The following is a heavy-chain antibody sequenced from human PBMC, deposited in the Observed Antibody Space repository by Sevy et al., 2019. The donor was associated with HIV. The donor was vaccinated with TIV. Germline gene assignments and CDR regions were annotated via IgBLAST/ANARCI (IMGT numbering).Heavy chain of an antibody. CDR2: ISGSGGST. CDR1: GFTFSSYA. J-gene: IGHJ6*02. Sequence: GGSLRLSCAASGFTFSSYAMSWVRQAPGKGLEWASAISGSGGSTYYADSVKGRFTISRDNSKNTLYLQMNSLRAEDTAVYYCAKDPAVVTLGYGMDVWGQGTTVTVSS. D-gene: IGHD2-21*02. CDR3: AKDPAVVTLGYGMDV. V-gene: IGHV3-23*01.